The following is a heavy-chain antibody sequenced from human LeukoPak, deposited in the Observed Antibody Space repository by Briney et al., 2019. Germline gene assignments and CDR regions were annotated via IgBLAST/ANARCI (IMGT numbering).Heavy chain of an antibody. V-gene: IGHV3-30*18. CDR2: ISYDGSNK. CDR1: GFTFSSYG. Sequence: PGRSLRPSCAASGFTFSSYGMHWVRQAPGKGLEWVAVISYDGSNKYYADSVKGRFTISRDNSKNTLYPQMNSLRAEDTAVYYCAKDRSRRLQAAAGLLDPWGQGTLVTVSS. J-gene: IGHJ5*02. D-gene: IGHD6-13*01. CDR3: AKDRSRRLQAAAGLLDP.